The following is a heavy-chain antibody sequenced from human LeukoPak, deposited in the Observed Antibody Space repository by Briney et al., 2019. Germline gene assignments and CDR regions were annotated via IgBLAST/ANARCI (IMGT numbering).Heavy chain of an antibody. J-gene: IGHJ5*02. Sequence: GGSDRLSCAASGFTFSDYYMKWIRQARGKGREWLSYIRTSSSYTDYADSVKGRFTISRDNDKNLLYLQMNSPRAEDTAVYYCAGTRQLHAGFDPWGQGTLLTVSS. CDR1: GFTFSDYY. V-gene: IGHV3-11*03. CDR3: AGTRQLHAGFDP. D-gene: IGHD6-6*01. CDR2: IRTSSSYT.